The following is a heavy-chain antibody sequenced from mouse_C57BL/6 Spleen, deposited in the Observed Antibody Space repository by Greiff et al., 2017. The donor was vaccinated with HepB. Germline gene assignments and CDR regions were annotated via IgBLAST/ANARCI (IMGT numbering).Heavy chain of an antibody. CDR1: GYTFTSYW. V-gene: IGHV1-55*01. J-gene: IGHJ2*01. D-gene: IGHD1-1*01. CDR3: ASYYVSSYDY. Sequence: QVQLQQPGAELVKPGASVKMSCKASGYTFTSYWITWVKQRPGQGLEWIGDIYHGSGSTNYNEKFKSKATLTVDTTSSTAYMQLSSLTAEDSAVYYSASYYVSSYDYWGQGTTLTVSS. CDR2: IYHGSGST.